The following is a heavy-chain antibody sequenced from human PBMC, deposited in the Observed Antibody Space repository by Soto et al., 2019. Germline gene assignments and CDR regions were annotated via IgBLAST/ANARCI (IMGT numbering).Heavy chain of an antibody. D-gene: IGHD4-17*01. V-gene: IGHV3-23*01. CDR3: AKDGDFGEDGPSEYFEH. J-gene: IGHJ1*01. CDR1: GFTFKNYA. Sequence: EVNLLESGGGVVQPGESLRISCVGSGFTFKNYAMTWVRQAPGKGLEWVSGTTGSGANKHYADSVRGRFTISRDNSKKTLHLEMKSLRVEATAVYYCAKDGDFGEDGPSEYFEHWGQGTLVTVSS. CDR2: TTGSGANK.